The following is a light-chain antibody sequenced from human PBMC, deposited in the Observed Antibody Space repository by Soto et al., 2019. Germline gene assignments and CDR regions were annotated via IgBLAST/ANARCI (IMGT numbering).Light chain of an antibody. CDR1: SSGVGGYTY. CDR2: EVS. J-gene: IGLJ2*01. V-gene: IGLV2-8*01. Sequence: QSALTQPPSASGSPGQSVTISCTGTSSGVGGYTYVSWYQQHPGKAPKLMIYEVSKRPSGVPDRFSGSKSGNPASLTVSGLQAEDEADYYCTSYAGSNNLIFGGGTKLTVL. CDR3: TSYAGSNNLI.